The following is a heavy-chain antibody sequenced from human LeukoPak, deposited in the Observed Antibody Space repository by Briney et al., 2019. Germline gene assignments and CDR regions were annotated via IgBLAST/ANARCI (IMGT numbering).Heavy chain of an antibody. J-gene: IGHJ6*03. V-gene: IGHV5-51*01. CDR2: IYPGDSDT. CDR1: GYSFTSYW. D-gene: IGHD6-13*01. Sequence: GESLKISCKGSGYSFTSYWIGWVRQMPGKVLEWMGIIYPGDSDTRYSPSFQGQVTISADKSISTAYLQWSSLKASDTAMYYCARHWTLYSSSWYGYYYMDVWGKGPRSPSP. CDR3: ARHWTLYSSSWYGYYYMDV.